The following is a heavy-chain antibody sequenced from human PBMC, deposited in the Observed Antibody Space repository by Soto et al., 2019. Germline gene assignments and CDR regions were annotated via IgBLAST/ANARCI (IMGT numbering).Heavy chain of an antibody. D-gene: IGHD6-6*01. V-gene: IGHV3-48*01. CDR1: GFTFSSYS. CDR2: ISSSSRTI. Sequence: EVQLVESGGGLVQPGGSLSLSCAASGFTFSSYSMNWVRQAPGKGLEWVSYISSSSRTIYYADPVKGRFTISRDNAKNSLYLQMNGLRAEDTAVYYCARGHEYSSSSRFSIWGQGTLVTVSS. J-gene: IGHJ4*02. CDR3: ARGHEYSSSSRFSI.